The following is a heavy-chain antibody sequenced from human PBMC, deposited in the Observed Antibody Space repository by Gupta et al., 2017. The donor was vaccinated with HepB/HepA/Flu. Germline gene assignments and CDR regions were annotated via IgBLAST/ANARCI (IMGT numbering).Heavy chain of an antibody. CDR2: IKSKTDGGTT. CDR1: GFTFSNAW. V-gene: IGHV3-15*01. D-gene: IGHD3-3*01. Sequence: EVQLVESGGGLVKPGGSLRLSCAASGFTFSNAWMSWVRQAPGKGLEWVGRIKSKTDGGTTDYAAPVKGRFTISRDDSKNTLYLQMNSLKTEDTAVYYCTTLYYDCWSGYYTIFDYWGQGTLVTVSS. CDR3: TTLYYDCWSGYYTIFDY. J-gene: IGHJ4*02.